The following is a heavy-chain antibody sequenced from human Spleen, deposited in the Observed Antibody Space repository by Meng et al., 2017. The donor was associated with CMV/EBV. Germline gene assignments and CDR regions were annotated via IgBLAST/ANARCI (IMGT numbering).Heavy chain of an antibody. CDR3: ARDGYSYGYGVDY. CDR1: GFTFDDYT. J-gene: IGHJ4*02. Sequence: GESLKISCAASGFTFDDYTMHWVRQAPGKGLEWVSSISSSSSYIYYADSVKGRFTISRDNAKNSLYLQMNSLRAEGTAVYYCARDGYSYGYGVDYWGQGTLVTVSS. D-gene: IGHD5-18*01. CDR2: ISSSSSYI. V-gene: IGHV3-21*01.